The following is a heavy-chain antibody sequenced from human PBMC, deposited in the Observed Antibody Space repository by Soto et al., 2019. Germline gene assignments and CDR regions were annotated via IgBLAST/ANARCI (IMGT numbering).Heavy chain of an antibody. CDR3: GRGPGYSSWSVAVDQ. CDR2: INSDGGSI. CDR1: GFTFSYYW. Sequence: GGSLRLSCAASGFTFSYYWMHWVRQAPGKGLVWVSRINSDGGSITYADSVKGRFTISRDNAKNTLYLQMSGLTAEDTAVYYCGRGPGYSSWSVAVDQWGQGTRVTVSS. D-gene: IGHD6-13*01. J-gene: IGHJ4*02. V-gene: IGHV3-74*03.